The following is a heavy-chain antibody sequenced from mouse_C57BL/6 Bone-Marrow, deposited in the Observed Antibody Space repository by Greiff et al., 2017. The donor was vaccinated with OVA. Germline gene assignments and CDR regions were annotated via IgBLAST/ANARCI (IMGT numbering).Heavy chain of an antibody. CDR3: ARQDYYGSSSFDAMDY. V-gene: IGHV5-17*01. CDR2: ISSGSSTI. CDR1: GFTFSAYG. D-gene: IGHD1-1*01. Sequence: EVKLVESGGGLVKPGGSLKLSCAASGFTFSAYGMHWVRQAPEKGLEWVAYISSGSSTIYYADTVKGRFTISRDNAKNTLFLQMTSLRSEDTAMYYCARQDYYGSSSFDAMDYWGQGTSVTVSS. J-gene: IGHJ4*01.